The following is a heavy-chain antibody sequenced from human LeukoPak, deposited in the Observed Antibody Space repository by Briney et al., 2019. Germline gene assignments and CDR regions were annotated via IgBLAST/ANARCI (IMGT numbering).Heavy chain of an antibody. Sequence: GGSLRLSCAASGFTVSSSCMSWVRQAPGKGLEWVSVIYSGGSTYYADSVKGRFTMSGDYFKNTLYLEMNSLRVDDTALYYCARGGFHNSGSYWNAFDVWGQGTMVTVSS. CDR3: ARGGFHNSGSYWNAFDV. CDR2: IYSGGST. CDR1: GFTVSSSC. D-gene: IGHD1-26*01. J-gene: IGHJ3*01. V-gene: IGHV3-66*01.